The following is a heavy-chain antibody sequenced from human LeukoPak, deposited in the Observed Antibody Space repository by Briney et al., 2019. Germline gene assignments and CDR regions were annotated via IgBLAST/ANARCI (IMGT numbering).Heavy chain of an antibody. D-gene: IGHD2-2*01. CDR3: ARSVRDIVVVPAALFDH. Sequence: SQTLSLTCTVSGGSISSGGYYWSWIRQPPGKGLEWIGYIYHSGSTYYNPSLKSRVTISVDRSKNQFSLKLSSVTAADTAVYYCARSVRDIVVVPAALFDHWGQGTLVTVSS. J-gene: IGHJ4*02. CDR2: IYHSGST. CDR1: GGSISSGGYY. V-gene: IGHV4-30-2*01.